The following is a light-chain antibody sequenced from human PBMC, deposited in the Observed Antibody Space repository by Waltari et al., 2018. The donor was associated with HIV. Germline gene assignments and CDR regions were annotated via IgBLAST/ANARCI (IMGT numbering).Light chain of an antibody. CDR3: SSYTSSSTLV. CDR1: RRDVGGYNF. V-gene: IGLV2-14*01. Sequence: QSALTPPAPVSGSPGQAITIPCTGTRRDVGGYNFFSRYQPHPGKAPKLMIYEVSNRPSGVSNRFSGSKSGNTASLTISGLQAEDEADYYCSSYTSSSTLVFGGGTKLTVL. J-gene: IGLJ2*01. CDR2: EVS.